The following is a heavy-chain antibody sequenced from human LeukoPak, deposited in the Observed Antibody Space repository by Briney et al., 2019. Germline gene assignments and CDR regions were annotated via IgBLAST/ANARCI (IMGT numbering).Heavy chain of an antibody. Sequence: GGSLRLSCEASGFTFSSYSMNWVRQAPGKGLEWVSSISSSSTYISYADSVKGRFTISRDNAKNSLYLQMNSLRAEDTAVYYCANANSAYWGQGTLVTVSS. V-gene: IGHV3-21*01. D-gene: IGHD4/OR15-4a*01. CDR3: ANANSAY. CDR1: GFTFSSYS. CDR2: ISSSSTYI. J-gene: IGHJ4*02.